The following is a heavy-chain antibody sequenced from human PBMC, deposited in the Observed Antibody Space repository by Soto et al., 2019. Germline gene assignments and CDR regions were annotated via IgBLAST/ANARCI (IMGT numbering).Heavy chain of an antibody. V-gene: IGHV3-23*01. CDR2: ISGSGSNT. CDR3: ARDPSHSYYTLFYYFDY. J-gene: IGHJ4*02. Sequence: GGSLRLSCSASGFTFSTYAMSLVRQAPGKGLEWVSAISGSGSNTYYADSVKGRFTISRDDSKSTLYLQMNSLRAEDTAVYYCARDPSHSYYTLFYYFDYWGQGTLVTVSS. D-gene: IGHD1-26*01. CDR1: GFTFSTYA.